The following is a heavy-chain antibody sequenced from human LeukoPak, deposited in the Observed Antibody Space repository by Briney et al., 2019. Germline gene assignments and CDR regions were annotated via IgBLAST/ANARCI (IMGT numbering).Heavy chain of an antibody. CDR3: ARSDSSGYYNDY. J-gene: IGHJ4*02. D-gene: IGHD3-22*01. CDR2: INHSGST. Sequence: PSETLSLTCTVSGGSISSYYWSWIRQPPGKGLEWIGEINHSGSTNYNPSLKSRVTISVDTSKNQFSLKLSSVTAADTAVYYCARSDSSGYYNDYWGQGTLVTVSS. CDR1: GGSISSYY. V-gene: IGHV4-34*01.